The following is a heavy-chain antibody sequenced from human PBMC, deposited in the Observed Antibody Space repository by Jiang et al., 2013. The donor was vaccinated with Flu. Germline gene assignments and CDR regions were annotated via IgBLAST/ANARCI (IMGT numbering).Heavy chain of an antibody. D-gene: IGHD1-26*01. J-gene: IGHJ6*03. CDR2: IIPIFSTA. Sequence: GAEVKKPGSSVKVSCKAFGDTFISYAFSWVRQAPGQGLEWLGGIIPIFSTATYAQKFQGRVTISADEGTSTVYMELSSLRSEDTAVYYCARGRFSHYYYMHLWGKGTSVAVSS. CDR3: ARGRFSHYYYMHL. V-gene: IGHV1-69*01. CDR1: GDTFISYA.